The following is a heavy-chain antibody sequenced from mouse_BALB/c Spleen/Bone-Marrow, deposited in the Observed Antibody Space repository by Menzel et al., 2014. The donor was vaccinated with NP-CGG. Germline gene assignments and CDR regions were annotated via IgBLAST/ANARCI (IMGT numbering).Heavy chain of an antibody. J-gene: IGHJ2*01. D-gene: IGHD3-1*01. V-gene: IGHV1-5*01. Sequence: VQLQQSGTVLARPGAAVKMSCKASGYTFSNYWMHWVKQRPGQGLEWIGTIYPGNSDTTYNQKFKGKATLTAVTSTSTAYMGLSSLTNEDSAVYYCTTLARNKFDYWGQGTTLTVPS. CDR2: IYPGNSDT. CDR3: TTLARNKFDY. CDR1: GYTFSNYW.